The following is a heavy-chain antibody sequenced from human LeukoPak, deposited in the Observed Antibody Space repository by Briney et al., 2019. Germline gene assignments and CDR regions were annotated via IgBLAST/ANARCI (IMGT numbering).Heavy chain of an antibody. Sequence: GGSLRLSCTASGFTFGDYAMSWVRQAPGKGLEWVGFIRSKAYGGTTEYAASEKGRFTISRDDSKSIAYLQMNSLKTEDTAVYYCTRDYPGYDILTGYEYYYYGMDVWGKGTTVTVSS. J-gene: IGHJ6*04. CDR3: TRDYPGYDILTGYEYYYYGMDV. V-gene: IGHV3-49*04. D-gene: IGHD3-9*01. CDR2: IRSKAYGGTT. CDR1: GFTFGDYA.